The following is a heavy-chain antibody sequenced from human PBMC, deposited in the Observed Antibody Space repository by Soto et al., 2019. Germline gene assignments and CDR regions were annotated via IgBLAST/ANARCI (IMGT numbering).Heavy chain of an antibody. CDR1: GFTFSTYW. J-gene: IGHJ4*02. Sequence: GSLRLSCAASGFTFSTYWMYWVRQAPGKGLVWVSRTSSDGSDTSYADSVKGRFTISRDNAKNTLYLQMNSLRAEDTAVYYCARDRGWSLFDYWGQGTLVTVSS. CDR3: ARDRGWSLFDY. V-gene: IGHV3-74*01. CDR2: TSSDGSDT. D-gene: IGHD6-19*01.